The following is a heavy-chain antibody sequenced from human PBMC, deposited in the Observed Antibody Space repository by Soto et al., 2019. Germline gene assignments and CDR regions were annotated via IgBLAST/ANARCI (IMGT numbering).Heavy chain of an antibody. CDR2: INPETGGT. CDR3: ARERYQVISDGMDV. V-gene: IGHV1-2*02. D-gene: IGHD2-2*01. Sequence: QVQLVQSGADVKTPGASVRVSCKASEYTFTGYYVHWVREAPGQGLEWMGWINPETGGTSYAQKFQGRVTLSRDTSINTAYLELSRLRFDDAAVYFCARERYQVISDGMDVWGQGTTVTVSS. J-gene: IGHJ6*02. CDR1: EYTFTGYY.